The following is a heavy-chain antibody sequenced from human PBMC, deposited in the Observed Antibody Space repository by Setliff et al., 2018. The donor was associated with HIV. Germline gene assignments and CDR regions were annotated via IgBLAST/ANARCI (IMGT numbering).Heavy chain of an antibody. V-gene: IGHV4-59*11. Sequence: PSETLSLTCTVSGDLINNHNWNWIRQSPEKGLEWLGNIHYSGTSNYNSSLKSRIVISLDTSKKQFSLHFYSVTAADTALYYCARGHFDWLYYYYFALDIWGQGSTVTVS. J-gene: IGHJ6*02. CDR3: ARGHFDWLYYYYFALDI. D-gene: IGHD3-9*01. CDR2: IHYSGTS. CDR1: GDLINNHN.